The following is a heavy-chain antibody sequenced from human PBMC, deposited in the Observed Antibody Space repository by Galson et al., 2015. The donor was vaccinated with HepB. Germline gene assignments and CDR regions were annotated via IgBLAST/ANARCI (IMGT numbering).Heavy chain of an antibody. CDR3: ARVYSSSPLVPYYYYYYMDV. Sequence: QSGAEVKKPGESLRVSCKGSGYSFTSYWISWVRQMPGKGLEWMGRIDPSDSYTNYSPSFQGHVTISADKSISTAYLQWSSLKASDTAMYYCARVYSSSPLVPYYYYYYMDVWGKGTTVTVSS. J-gene: IGHJ6*03. CDR2: IDPSDSYT. D-gene: IGHD6-6*01. CDR1: GYSFTSYW. V-gene: IGHV5-10-1*01.